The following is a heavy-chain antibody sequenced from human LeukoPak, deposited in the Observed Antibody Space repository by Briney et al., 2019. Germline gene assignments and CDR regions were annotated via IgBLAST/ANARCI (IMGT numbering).Heavy chain of an antibody. J-gene: IGHJ4*02. D-gene: IGHD6-19*01. CDR2: IWYDGSNK. CDR3: AKDGQWLAYFDY. CDR1: GFTFSSYG. V-gene: IGHV3-30*02. Sequence: GGSLRLSCAASGFTFSSYGMHWVRQAPGKGLEWVAVIWYDGSNKYYADSVKGRFSISRDNSKNTLYLQMNSLRAEDTAVYYCAKDGQWLAYFDYWAREPWSPSPQ.